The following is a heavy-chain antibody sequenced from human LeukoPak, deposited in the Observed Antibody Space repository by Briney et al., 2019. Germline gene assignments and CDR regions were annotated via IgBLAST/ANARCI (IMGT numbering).Heavy chain of an antibody. Sequence: GASVKVSCKASGGTFSSYAISWVRQAPGQGLEWMGGIIPIFGTANYAQKFQGRVTITADESTSTAYMELSSLRSEDTAVYYCARVGTATTYYYYYGMDVWGQGTTVTVSS. D-gene: IGHD4-17*01. V-gene: IGHV1-69*13. CDR1: GGTFSSYA. CDR3: ARVGTATTYYYYYGMDV. J-gene: IGHJ6*02. CDR2: IIPIFGTA.